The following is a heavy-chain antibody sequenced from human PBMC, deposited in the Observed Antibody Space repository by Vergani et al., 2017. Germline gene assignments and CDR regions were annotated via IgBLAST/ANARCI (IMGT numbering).Heavy chain of an antibody. CDR1: GGPISSGSYY. J-gene: IGHJ5*02. CDR2: IYTTGST. V-gene: IGHV4-61*02. CDR3: AGDYYGWGGTGLGRGVNWFDP. D-gene: IGHD3-10*01. Sequence: QVQLQESGPGLVKPSQTLSLTFTVSGGPISSGSYYWTWIRPPAGKGLEGIGRIYTTGSTNYKPSLKGRVTISIDTPKNQFSLELGSVSAADTAVYYCAGDYYGWGGTGLGRGVNWFDPWGQGTLLTVSS.